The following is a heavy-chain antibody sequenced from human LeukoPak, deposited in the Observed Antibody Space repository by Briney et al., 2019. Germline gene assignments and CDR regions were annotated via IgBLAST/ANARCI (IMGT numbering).Heavy chain of an antibody. V-gene: IGHV4-59*01. CDR3: ARSENCGGDCYHFDY. CDR1: GGSLSSYY. D-gene: IGHD2-21*02. CDR2: IYYSGST. Sequence: SETLSLTCAVYGGSLSSYYWSWIRQPPGKGLEWIGYIYYSGSTNYNPSLKSRVTISVDTSKNQFSLKLSSVTAADTAVYYCARSENCGGDCYHFDYWGQGTLVTVSS. J-gene: IGHJ4*02.